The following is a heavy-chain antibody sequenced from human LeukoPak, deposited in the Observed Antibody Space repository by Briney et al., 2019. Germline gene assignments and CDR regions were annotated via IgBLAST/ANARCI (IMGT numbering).Heavy chain of an antibody. D-gene: IGHD2-2*02. CDR3: VRCSRSSTSCYSAFDI. CDR2: INSDGSST. CDR1: GFTFSSYW. V-gene: IGHV3-74*01. Sequence: GGSLRLSCAASGFTFSSYWMHWVRQAPGKGLVWVSRINSDGSSTSYADSVKGRFTISRDNAKNTLYLQMNSLRAEDTALYHCVRCSRSSTSCYSAFDIWGQGTMVTVSS. J-gene: IGHJ3*02.